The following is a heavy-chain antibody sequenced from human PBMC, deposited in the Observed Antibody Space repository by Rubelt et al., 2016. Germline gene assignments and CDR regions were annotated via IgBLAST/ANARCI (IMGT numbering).Heavy chain of an antibody. J-gene: IGHJ5*02. D-gene: IGHD5-18*01. CDR2: IYYSGST. Sequence: QLQLQESGPGLVKPSETLSLTCTVSGGSISSSSYYWGWIRQPPGKGLEWIGSIYYSGSTYYNPSLKRRVTISVDTSKNQFSLKLSSVTAADTAVYYCAREGGYSYPSNWFDPWGQGTLVTVSS. CDR1: GGSISSSSYY. V-gene: IGHV4-39*07. CDR3: AREGGYSYPSNWFDP.